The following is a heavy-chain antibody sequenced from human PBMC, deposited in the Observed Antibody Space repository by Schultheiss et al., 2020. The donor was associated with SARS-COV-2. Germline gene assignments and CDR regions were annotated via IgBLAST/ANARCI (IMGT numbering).Heavy chain of an antibody. CDR2: INAGNGNT. V-gene: IGHV1-3*01. D-gene: IGHD1-1*01. CDR1: GYTFTSYA. CDR3: ARDLWRKYNDY. J-gene: IGHJ4*02. Sequence: ASVKVSCKASGYTFTSYAMHWVRQAPGQRLEWMGWINAGNGNTKYSQKFQGRVTITRDTSASTAYMELSSLRSEDTAVYFCARDLWRKYNDYWGQGTLVTVSS.